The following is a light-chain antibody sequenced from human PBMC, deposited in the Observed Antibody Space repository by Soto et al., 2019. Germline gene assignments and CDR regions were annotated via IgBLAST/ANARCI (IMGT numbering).Light chain of an antibody. J-gene: IGKJ2*01. V-gene: IGKV3-20*01. CDR2: GAS. Sequence: EIVLTQSPGTLSLSPGERATLSCRASQSVSSSYLAWYQQKPGQAPRLLIYGASSRATGIPDRFSGSGSGTAFPLAISTLEPEDFAVSSCQQYGSSSYPFGQGTKLEIK. CDR1: QSVSSSY. CDR3: QQYGSSSYP.